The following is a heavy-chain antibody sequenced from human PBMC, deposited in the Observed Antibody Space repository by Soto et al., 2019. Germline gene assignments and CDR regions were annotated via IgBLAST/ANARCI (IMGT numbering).Heavy chain of an antibody. Sequence: EVQLLESGGGLVQPGGSLRLSCAASGFAFSDYEMNWVRQAPGKGLEWISYISSTSSTIHYEDSVKGRFTISRDNAKTSVYLQMNSMRAEDSAVYYCARAAGIMTRGFHGMDVWGQGTTVTVSS. D-gene: IGHD3-10*01. V-gene: IGHV3-48*03. CDR1: GFAFSDYE. CDR2: ISSTSSTI. J-gene: IGHJ6*02. CDR3: ARAAGIMTRGFHGMDV.